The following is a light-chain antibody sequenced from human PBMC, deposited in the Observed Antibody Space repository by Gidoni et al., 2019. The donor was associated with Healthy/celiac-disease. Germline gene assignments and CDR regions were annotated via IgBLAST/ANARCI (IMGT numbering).Light chain of an antibody. CDR3: QQYYSTPWT. V-gene: IGKV4-1*01. Sequence: DIVMTQSPYSLAVSLGERATINCKSSQSVLYSSNNKNYLAWYQQKPGQPPKLLIYWASTRESGVPDRFSGSGSGTDFTLTIRSLQAEDVAVYYCQQYYSTPWTFGQGTKVEIK. CDR1: QSVLYSSNNKNY. CDR2: WAS. J-gene: IGKJ1*01.